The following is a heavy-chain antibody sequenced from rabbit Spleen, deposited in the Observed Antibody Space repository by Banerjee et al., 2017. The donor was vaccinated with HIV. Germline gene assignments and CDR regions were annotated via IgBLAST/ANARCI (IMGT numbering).Heavy chain of an antibody. J-gene: IGHJ6*01. CDR3: ARDTASSFSSYGMDL. Sequence: QSLEESGGDLVKPGASLTLTCTASGVSFSGSSYMCWVRQAPGRGLEWIACIAGGSGRFTYYASWAKGRFTISKTSSTTVTLQMTSLTAADTATYFCARDTASSFSSYGMDLWGPGTLVTVS. D-gene: IGHD8-1*01. V-gene: IGHV1S40*01. CDR2: IAGGSGRFT. CDR1: GVSFSGSSY.